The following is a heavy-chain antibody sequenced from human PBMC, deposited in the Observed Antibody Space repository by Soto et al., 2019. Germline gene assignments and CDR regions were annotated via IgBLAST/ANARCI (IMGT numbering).Heavy chain of an antibody. J-gene: IGHJ2*01. CDR3: AKEGGAHWYFDV. V-gene: IGHV3-9*01. CDR2: ITWNSGKI. Sequence: EVQLVESGGGLVQPGRSLRLSCAASGFIFDDYDMHWVRQAPGKGLEWVSGITWNSGKIGYADSVKGRFTISRDNAKNSLYLHMNSLRPEDTALYYCAKEGGAHWYFDVWGRGTLVTVSS. CDR1: GFIFDDYD. D-gene: IGHD1-26*01.